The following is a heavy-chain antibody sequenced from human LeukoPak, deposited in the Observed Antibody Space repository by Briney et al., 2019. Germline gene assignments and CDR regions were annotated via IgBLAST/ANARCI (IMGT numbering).Heavy chain of an antibody. J-gene: IGHJ3*02. Sequence: LSLTCAVSGGSISSGGYSWSWVRQAPGKGLEWVSSISSSSSYIYYADSVKGRFTISRDNAKNSLYLQMNSLRAEDTAVYYCARYGDYSHDAFDIWGQGTMVTVSS. CDR3: ARYGDYSHDAFDI. V-gene: IGHV3-21*01. CDR1: GGSISSGGYS. CDR2: ISSSSSYI. D-gene: IGHD4-17*01.